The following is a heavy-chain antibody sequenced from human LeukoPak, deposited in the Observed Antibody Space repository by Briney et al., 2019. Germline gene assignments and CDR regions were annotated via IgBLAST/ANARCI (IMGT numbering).Heavy chain of an antibody. J-gene: IGHJ4*02. D-gene: IGHD7-27*01. CDR2: ISNSGTST. Sequence: GGSLRLSWAASGFAFSNFAMSWVRQAQGKGLEWVSFISNSGTSTYYADSVEGRFTVSRDNSKNTLFLQMNSLRAEDTAVYYCAKDGGLWVSAHWGDSWGRGTLVTVSS. CDR1: GFAFSNFA. CDR3: AKDGGLWVSAHWGDS. V-gene: IGHV3-23*01.